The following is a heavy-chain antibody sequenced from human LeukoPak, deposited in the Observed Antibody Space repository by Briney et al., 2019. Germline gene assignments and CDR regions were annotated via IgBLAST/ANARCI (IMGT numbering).Heavy chain of an antibody. Sequence: PGGSLRLSCGASGFTFSSHSMNWVRQAPGKGLEWVSSISSSSSYIYYADSVKGRFTISRDNAKNSLYLQMNSLRAEDTAVYYCARDGVLLWFGESVGYFDYWGQGTLVTVSS. V-gene: IGHV3-21*01. J-gene: IGHJ4*02. CDR2: ISSSSSYI. D-gene: IGHD3-10*01. CDR1: GFTFSSHS. CDR3: ARDGVLLWFGESVGYFDY.